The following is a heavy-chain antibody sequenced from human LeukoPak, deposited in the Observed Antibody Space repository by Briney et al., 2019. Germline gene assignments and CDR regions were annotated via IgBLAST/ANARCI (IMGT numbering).Heavy chain of an antibody. Sequence: SETLSLTCAVYGESSFSSYYWSWIRQTPGGALEWMGEINHSGYTNYNPSLKSRVTLSIDPSKNQFSLRLNSVTAADTAVYYCSRQVVGNDYWGQGTLVTVSS. CDR2: INHSGYT. CDR3: SRQVVGNDY. J-gene: IGHJ4*02. D-gene: IGHD3-22*01. V-gene: IGHV4-34*01. CDR1: GESSFSSYY.